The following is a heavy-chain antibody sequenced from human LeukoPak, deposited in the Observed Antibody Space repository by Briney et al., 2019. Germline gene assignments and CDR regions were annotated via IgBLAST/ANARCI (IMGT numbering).Heavy chain of an antibody. CDR1: GYSISSGYY. CDR2: IYYSGST. J-gene: IGHJ4*02. CDR3: ARVLADYGDTLFDY. V-gene: IGHV4-61*01. Sequence: KASETLSLTCTVSGYSISSGYYWSWIRQPPGKGLEWIGYIYYSGSTNYNPSLKSRVTISVDTSKNQFSLKLSSVTAADTAVYYCARVLADYGDTLFDYWGQGTLVTVSS. D-gene: IGHD4-17*01.